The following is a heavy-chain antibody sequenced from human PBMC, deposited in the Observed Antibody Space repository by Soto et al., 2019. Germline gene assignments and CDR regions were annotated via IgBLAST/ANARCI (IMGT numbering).Heavy chain of an antibody. V-gene: IGHV3-66*01. J-gene: IGHJ6*03. CDR2: IYSGGST. CDR3: ARDYAIFGVVPPYYYYMDV. Sequence: GSLRLSCAASGFTVSSNYMSWVRQAPGKGLEWVSVIYSGGSTYYADSVKGRFTISRDNSKNTLYLQMNSLRAEDTAVYYCARDYAIFGVVPPYYYYMDVWGKGTTVTVSS. CDR1: GFTVSSNY. D-gene: IGHD3-3*01.